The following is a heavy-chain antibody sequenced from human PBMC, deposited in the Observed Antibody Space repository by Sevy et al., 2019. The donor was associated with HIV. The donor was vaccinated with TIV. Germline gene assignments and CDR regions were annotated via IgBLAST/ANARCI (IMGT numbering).Heavy chain of an antibody. D-gene: IGHD6-13*01. CDR2: ISASGGTT. CDR3: AKSPSSPGSSSTWATFDY. V-gene: IGHV3-23*01. CDR1: GFTFSNYA. J-gene: IGHJ4*02. Sequence: GGSLRLSCAASGFTFSNYAMSWVRQAPGKGLERVSAISASGGTTFFADSVKGRFTISRDNSKNTMYLQMNSLRVEDTAVYYCAKSPSSPGSSSTWATFDYWGQGTLVTVSS.